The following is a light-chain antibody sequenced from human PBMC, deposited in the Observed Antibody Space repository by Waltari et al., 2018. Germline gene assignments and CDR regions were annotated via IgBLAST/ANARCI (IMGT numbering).Light chain of an antibody. CDR3: QQCYSTPYS. V-gene: IGKV4-1*01. CDR1: QSVLDTSSNRTC. J-gene: IGKJ2*03. Sequence: DIVMTQSPDSLPVSLGERATINCKSSQSVLDTSSNRTCLAWYRQKRGQPPKLLIYWASTRESGVPDRISGSGSGTDFTLTISSLQAEDVAVYFCQQCYSTPYSFGQGTKLEIK. CDR2: WAS.